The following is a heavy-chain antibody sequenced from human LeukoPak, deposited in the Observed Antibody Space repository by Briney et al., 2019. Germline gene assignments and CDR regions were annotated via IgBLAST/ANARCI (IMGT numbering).Heavy chain of an antibody. CDR2: IYSSGSA. CDR3: ARHRDYYDT. D-gene: IGHD3-22*01. Sequence: SVTLSLTCTVSGASITNNFWTWIRQPPGKGLEWIGYIYSSGSANYNPSLKSRVIISGDTSKNQISLNLTSVTAADTAVYFCARHRDYYDTWGHGTLVTVSS. V-gene: IGHV4-59*08. J-gene: IGHJ4*01. CDR1: GASITNNF.